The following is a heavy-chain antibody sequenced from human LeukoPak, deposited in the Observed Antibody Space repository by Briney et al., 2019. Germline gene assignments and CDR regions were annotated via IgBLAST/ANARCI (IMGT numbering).Heavy chain of an antibody. J-gene: IGHJ4*02. CDR1: GGSISSYY. CDR2: IYYSGST. CDR3: ARGYCSSTSCNREFDY. Sequence: PSETLSLTCTVSGGSISSYYWSWIRQPPGKGLEWIGYIYYSGSTNYNPSLKSRVTISVDTSKNQFSLKLSSVTAADTAVYYCARGYCSSTSCNREFDYWGQGTLVTVSS. V-gene: IGHV4-59*08. D-gene: IGHD2-2*01.